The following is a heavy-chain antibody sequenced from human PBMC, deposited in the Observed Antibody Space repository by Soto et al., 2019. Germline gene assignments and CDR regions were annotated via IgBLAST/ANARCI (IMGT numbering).Heavy chain of an antibody. CDR1: GGSFSGYY. CDR3: AGGLAVVGATSPLFDY. CDR2: INHSGST. V-gene: IGHV4-34*01. Sequence: QVQLQKWGAGLLKPSETLSLTCAVYGGSFSGYYWSWIRQPPGKELEWIGEINHSGSTNYNPSLKRRVTISVDTSKNQFSLKLSSVTAADTAVYYCAGGLAVVGATSPLFDYWGQGTLVTVS. J-gene: IGHJ4*02. D-gene: IGHD1-26*01.